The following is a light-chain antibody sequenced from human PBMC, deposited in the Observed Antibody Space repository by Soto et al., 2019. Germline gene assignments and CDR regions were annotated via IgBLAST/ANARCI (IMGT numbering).Light chain of an antibody. Sequence: EIVMTPSLANLSVSTGETAPLSCRASQGVGSDLAWYQQKPGQAPRLVIYDIFNRATGVPTRISGSGSGTEFTLTISSLQPDDFATYYCQHYYSYPEAFGEGTKVDIK. CDR3: QHYYSYPEA. V-gene: IGKV3D-15*01. CDR1: QGVGSD. J-gene: IGKJ1*01. CDR2: DIF.